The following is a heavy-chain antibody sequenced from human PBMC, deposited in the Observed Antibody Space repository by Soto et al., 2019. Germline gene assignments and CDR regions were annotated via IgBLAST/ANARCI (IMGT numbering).Heavy chain of an antibody. CDR3: ATSHSLRDWFDP. CDR2: FDPEDGET. J-gene: IGHJ5*02. D-gene: IGHD2-15*01. V-gene: IGHV1-24*01. CDR1: GYTLTELS. Sequence: QVQLVQSGAEVKKPGASVKVSCKVSGYTLTELSMHWVRQAPGKGLEWMGGFDPEDGETIYAQKFQGRVTMTEDTSTDTAYMDLSSRRSEDTAVYYCATSHSLRDWFDPWGQGTLVTVSS.